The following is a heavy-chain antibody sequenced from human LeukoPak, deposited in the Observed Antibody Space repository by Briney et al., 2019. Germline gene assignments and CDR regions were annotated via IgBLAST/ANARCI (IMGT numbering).Heavy chain of an antibody. Sequence: ASVKVSCKASGYTFTGYYMHWVRQAPGQGLEWMGWINPNSGGTNYAQKFQGRVTMTRDTSISTAHMELSRLRSDDTAVYYCARVHYYGSGSYYNEVFYYLDVWGKGTTVTISS. V-gene: IGHV1-2*02. D-gene: IGHD3-10*01. CDR1: GYTFTGYY. J-gene: IGHJ6*03. CDR2: INPNSGGT. CDR3: ARVHYYGSGSYYNEVFYYLDV.